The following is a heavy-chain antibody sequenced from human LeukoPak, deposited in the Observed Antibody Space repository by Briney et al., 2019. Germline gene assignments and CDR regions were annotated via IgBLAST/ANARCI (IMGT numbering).Heavy chain of an antibody. CDR1: GFTFGVYT. Sequence: GRSLSLSCTTSGFTFGVYTMNWVRQAAGEWLEWVGLIRTKAYSTTDYAASVRGRFTISRHDSKSIPYLQMSRLTTEDTAVYYCTRYAVAGTIGFDYWGQGTLVTVSS. J-gene: IGHJ4*02. CDR3: TRYAVAGTIGFDY. D-gene: IGHD6-19*01. V-gene: IGHV3-49*04. CDR2: IRTKAYSTT.